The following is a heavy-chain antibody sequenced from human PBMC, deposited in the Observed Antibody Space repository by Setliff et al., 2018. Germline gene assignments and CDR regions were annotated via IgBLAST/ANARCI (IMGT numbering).Heavy chain of an antibody. Sequence: ASVKVSCKASGFTFTDYLMNWMRQAPEQGLEWMGRINLNTGNIFYAQEFQGRVTLTRDTSISTAYMELTGLKYDDTAMYYCARDTLALGDITLFDYWGQGTLVTVSS. CDR3: ARDTLALGDITLFDY. J-gene: IGHJ4*02. CDR2: INLNTGNI. D-gene: IGHD3-16*01. V-gene: IGHV1-2*02. CDR1: GFTFTDYL.